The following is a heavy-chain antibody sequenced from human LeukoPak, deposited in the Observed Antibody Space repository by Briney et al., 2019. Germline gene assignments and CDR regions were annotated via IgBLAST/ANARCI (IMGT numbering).Heavy chain of an antibody. V-gene: IGHV6-1*01. D-gene: IGHD6-13*01. CDR1: GDSLSRNSAA. CDR3: ARDRAAAGYYYYYGMDV. CDR2: TYYRSKWYN. Sequence: SQTLSLTCALSGDSLSRNSAAWNWVRQSPSRGLEWLGRTYYRSKWYNDYAVSVKSRITINPDTSKNQFSLQLNSVTPEDTAVYYCARDRAAAGYYYYYGMDVWGKGTTVTVSS. J-gene: IGHJ6*04.